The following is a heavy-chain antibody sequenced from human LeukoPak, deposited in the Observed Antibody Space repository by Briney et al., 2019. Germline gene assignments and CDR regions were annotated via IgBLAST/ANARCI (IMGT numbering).Heavy chain of an antibody. D-gene: IGHD3-22*01. CDR3: AKDINYDSSGCFIDY. CDR1: GFTFSGYG. CDR2: IWYDGSNK. Sequence: GRSLRLSCAASGFTFSGYGMHWVRQAPGKGLEWVAVIWYDGSNKYYADSVKGRFTISRDNSKNTLYLQMNSLRAEDTAVYYCAKDINYDSSGCFIDYWGQGTLVTVSS. J-gene: IGHJ4*02. V-gene: IGHV3-33*06.